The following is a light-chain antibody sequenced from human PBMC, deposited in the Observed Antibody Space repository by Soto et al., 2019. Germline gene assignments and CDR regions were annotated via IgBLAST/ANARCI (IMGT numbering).Light chain of an antibody. J-gene: IGKJ5*01. CDR2: NAS. Sequence: NMLKQSLATLSLSPGERATLSCLASQSVSSNLAWYQQKPGQAPRLLIYNASNRTTGIPARFSGSGSGTDFTLTISSLEPEDFAVYYCQQRGDWPPITFGQGTRLEIK. CDR3: QQRGDWPPIT. CDR1: QSVSSN. V-gene: IGKV3-11*01.